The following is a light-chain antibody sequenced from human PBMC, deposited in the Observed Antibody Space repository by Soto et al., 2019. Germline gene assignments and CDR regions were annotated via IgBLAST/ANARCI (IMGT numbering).Light chain of an antibody. J-gene: IGLJ1*01. Sequence: QSALTQPASVSGSPGQSITISCTGTSSDVGGYNYVSWYQQHPGKAPKLMIYEVSNRPSGVSNRFSGSKSGNTASLTISGLQAEDEADYYCSSYTISSTYGFGTGTKVTVL. CDR2: EVS. V-gene: IGLV2-14*01. CDR3: SSYTISSTYG. CDR1: SSDVGGYNY.